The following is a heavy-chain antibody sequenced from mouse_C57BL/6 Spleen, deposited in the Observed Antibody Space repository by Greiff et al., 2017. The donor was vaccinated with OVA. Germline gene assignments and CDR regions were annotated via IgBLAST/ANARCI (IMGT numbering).Heavy chain of an antibody. CDR2: INPSTGGT. J-gene: IGHJ4*01. Sequence: VQLQQSGPELVKPGASVKISCKASGYSFTGYYMNWVKQSPEKSLEWIGEINPSTGGTTYNQKFKAKATLTVDKSSSTAYMQLKSLTSEDSAVYYCARKDYYGYDGLYHAMDYWGQGTSVTVSS. CDR3: ARKDYYGYDGLYHAMDY. V-gene: IGHV1-42*01. D-gene: IGHD2-2*01. CDR1: GYSFTGYY.